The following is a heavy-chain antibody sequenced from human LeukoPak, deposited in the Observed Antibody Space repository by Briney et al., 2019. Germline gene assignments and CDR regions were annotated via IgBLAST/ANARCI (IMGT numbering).Heavy chain of an antibody. CDR1: GYSISSGYY. D-gene: IGHD3-9*01. V-gene: IGHV4-38-2*01. CDR2: IYHSGST. J-gene: IGHJ4*02. Sequence: SETLSLTCAVSGYSISSGYYWGWIRPPPGKGLEWIGSIYHSGSTYYNPSLKSRVTISVDTSKNQFSLKLSSVTAADTAVYYCARVGYDILTGYGNYFDYWGQGTLVTVSS. CDR3: ARVGYDILTGYGNYFDY.